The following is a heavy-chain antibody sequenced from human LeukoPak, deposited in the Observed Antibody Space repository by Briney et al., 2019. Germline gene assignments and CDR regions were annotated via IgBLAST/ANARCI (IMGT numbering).Heavy chain of an antibody. V-gene: IGHV4-31*03. D-gene: IGHD3-10*01. CDR2: IYYSGST. J-gene: IGHJ4*02. CDR1: GGSISSGGYY. Sequence: SETLSLTCTVSGGSISSGGYYWSWIRRHPGKGLEWIGYIYYSGSTYYNPSLKSRVTISVDTSKNQFSLKLSSVTAADTAVYYCGSGSLPGGGRYYFDYWGQGTLVTVSS. CDR3: GSGSLPGGGRYYFDY.